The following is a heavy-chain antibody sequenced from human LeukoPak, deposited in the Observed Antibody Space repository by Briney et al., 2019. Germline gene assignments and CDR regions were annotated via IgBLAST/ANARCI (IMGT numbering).Heavy chain of an antibody. D-gene: IGHD6-19*01. CDR3: ARDSYSSGLSY. CDR2: ISSSGSTI. J-gene: IGHJ4*02. Sequence: GGSLRPSCAASGFTFSSYEMNWVRQAPGKGLEWVSYISSSGSTIYYADSVKGRFTISRDNAKNSLYLQMNSLRAEDTAVYYCARDSYSSGLSYWGQGTLVTVSS. V-gene: IGHV3-48*03. CDR1: GFTFSSYE.